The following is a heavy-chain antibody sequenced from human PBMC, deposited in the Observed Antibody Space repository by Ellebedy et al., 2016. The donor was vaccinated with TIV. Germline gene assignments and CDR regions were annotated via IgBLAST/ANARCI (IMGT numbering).Heavy chain of an antibody. CDR1: GYTFTSYG. J-gene: IGHJ5*02. Sequence: ASVKVSCXASGYTFTSYGISWVRQAPGQGLEWMGWINPKTGATTYAQKFQGWVTMTGDTSTTTVSMELSALKSDDTAVYYCARGGAIPVTVRYSWFDPWGQGTLVTVSS. CDR2: INPKTGAT. V-gene: IGHV1-2*04. CDR3: ARGGAIPVTVRYSWFDP. D-gene: IGHD6-19*01.